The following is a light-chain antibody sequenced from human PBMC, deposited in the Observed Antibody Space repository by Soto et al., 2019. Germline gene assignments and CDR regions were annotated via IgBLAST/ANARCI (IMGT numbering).Light chain of an antibody. CDR3: QQCNDWLT. J-gene: IGKJ4*01. Sequence: DIQMTQSPSSLSASVGDRVTITCRASQSIRSYLNWYQQKPGKAPKLLIYSASSLQSGVPSRFSGRGSGTDFTLTINSLQPEDFAVYYCQQCNDWLTFGGGTKVDI. V-gene: IGKV1-39*01. CDR1: QSIRSY. CDR2: SAS.